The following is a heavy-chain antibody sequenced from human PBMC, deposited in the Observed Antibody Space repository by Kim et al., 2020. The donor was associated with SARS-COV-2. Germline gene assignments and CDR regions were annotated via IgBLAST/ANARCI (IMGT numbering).Heavy chain of an antibody. Sequence: ASVKVSCKASGYTFTSYAMHWVRQAPGQRLEWMGWINAGNGNTKYSQKFQGRVTITRDTSASTAYMELSSLRSEDTAVYYCARVPGYYSSNKNWFDPWGQGTLVTVSS. J-gene: IGHJ5*02. CDR3: ARVPGYYSSNKNWFDP. D-gene: IGHD6-13*01. CDR2: INAGNGNT. CDR1: GYTFTSYA. V-gene: IGHV1-3*01.